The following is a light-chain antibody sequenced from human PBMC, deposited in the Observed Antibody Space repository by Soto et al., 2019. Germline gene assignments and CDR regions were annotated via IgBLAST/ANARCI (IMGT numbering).Light chain of an antibody. Sequence: QSVLNQPASVSGSPGQSITISCTGTSSDVGNYNYVSWYQQYPGKAPKLLISDVSYRPSGVSNRFSGSKSGNTASLTISGLQAEDEADYYCSSFITSTSYVFGTGTKVTVL. CDR1: SSDVGNYNY. CDR3: SSFITSTSYV. CDR2: DVS. V-gene: IGLV2-14*03. J-gene: IGLJ1*01.